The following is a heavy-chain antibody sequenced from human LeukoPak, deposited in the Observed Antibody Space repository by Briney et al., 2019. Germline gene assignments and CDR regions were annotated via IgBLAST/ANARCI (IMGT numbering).Heavy chain of an antibody. D-gene: IGHD3-10*01. J-gene: IGHJ6*02. CDR1: GYTFTSYG. CDR3: ARDTYYYGSGSLAYGMDV. CDR2: ISAYNGNT. V-gene: IGHV1-18*01. Sequence: ASVKVSCKASGYTFTSYGISWVRQAPGQGLEWMGWISAYNGNTNHAQKLQGRVTMTTDTSTSTAYMELRSLRSDDTAVYYRARDTYYYGSGSLAYGMDVWGQGTTVTVSS.